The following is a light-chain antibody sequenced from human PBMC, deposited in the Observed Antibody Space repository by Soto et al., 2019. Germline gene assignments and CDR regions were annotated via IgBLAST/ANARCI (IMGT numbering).Light chain of an antibody. CDR2: AAS. J-gene: IGKJ4*01. CDR1: QDIRSW. V-gene: IGKV1-12*01. CDR3: QQANSLPLT. Sequence: DIQMTQSPSSVSASVGDSVTFTCRASQDIRSWLAWYQQEPGKAPKLLLYAASSLQSGVPSRFSGSGSGTEFTLTISSLQPEDFATYYCQQANSLPLTFGGGTKVEIK.